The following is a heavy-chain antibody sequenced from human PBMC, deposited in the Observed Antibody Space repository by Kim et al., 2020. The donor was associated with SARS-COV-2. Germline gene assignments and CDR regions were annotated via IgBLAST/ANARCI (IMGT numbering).Heavy chain of an antibody. CDR2: RYSGGST. CDR3: ARAEAAGFNWFDP. V-gene: IGHV3-66*01. Sequence: GGSLRLSCAASGCTVSSNYMSWVRQAPGKGMEWVSVRYSGGSTYYADSVKGRFTISRDNSKNTLYLQMNSLRAEDTAVYYCARAEAAGFNWFDPWGQGTLVTVSS. D-gene: IGHD6-13*01. J-gene: IGHJ5*02. CDR1: GCTVSSNY.